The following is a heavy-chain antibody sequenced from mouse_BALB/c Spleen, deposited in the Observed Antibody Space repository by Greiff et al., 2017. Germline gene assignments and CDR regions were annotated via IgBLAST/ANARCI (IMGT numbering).Heavy chain of an antibody. V-gene: IGHV14-4*02. J-gene: IGHJ3*01. CDR2: IDPENGDT. CDR3: NHYYYGSRSFAY. CDR1: GFNIKDYY. D-gene: IGHD1-1*01. Sequence: VQLQQSGAELVRPGASVKLSCTASGFNIKDYYMHWVKQRPEQGLEWIGWIDPENGDTEYAPKFQGKATMTADTSSNTAYLQLSSLTSEDTAVYYCNHYYYGSRSFAYWGQGTLVTVSA.